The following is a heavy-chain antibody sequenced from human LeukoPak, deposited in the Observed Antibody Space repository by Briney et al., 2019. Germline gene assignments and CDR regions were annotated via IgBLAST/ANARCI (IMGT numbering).Heavy chain of an antibody. D-gene: IGHD6-13*01. V-gene: IGHV4-59*01. Sequence: SETLSLTCTVSGGSISSYYWSWIRQPPGKGLEWIGYIYYSGSTNYNPSLKSRVTISVDTSKNQFSLKLSSVTAADTAVYYCARSRDYYYYYMDVWGKGTTVTVSS. J-gene: IGHJ6*03. CDR3: ARSRDYYYYYMDV. CDR2: IYYSGST. CDR1: GGSISSYY.